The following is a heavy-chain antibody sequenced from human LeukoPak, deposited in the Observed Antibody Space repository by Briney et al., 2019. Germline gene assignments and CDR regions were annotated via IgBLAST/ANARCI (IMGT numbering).Heavy chain of an antibody. J-gene: IGHJ6*02. V-gene: IGHV3-23*01. D-gene: IGHD2-21*01. CDR2: ISGSDGST. Sequence: GGSLRLSCAASGFTFSSYAMNWVRQAPGKGLEWVSGISGSDGSTYYADSVRGRFTISRDNSKNTLYLRMNSLRDEDTAVYYCASLMTGDVGGQGTTVTVSS. CDR3: ASLMTGDV. CDR1: GFTFSSYA.